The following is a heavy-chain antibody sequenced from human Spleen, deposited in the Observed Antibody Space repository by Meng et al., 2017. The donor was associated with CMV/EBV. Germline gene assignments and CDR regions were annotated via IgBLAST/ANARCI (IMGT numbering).Heavy chain of an antibody. V-gene: IGHV3-21*01. CDR1: GFTFSSYS. CDR3: ARVLRFLEWFFDY. Sequence: EVQLVESGGGLVKPGGSLRLSCAASGFTFSSYSMNWVRQAPGKGLEWVSSISSSSSYIYYADSVKGRFTISRDNAKNSLYLQMNSLRAEDTAVYYCARVLRFLEWFFDYWGQGTLVTVSS. D-gene: IGHD3-3*01. CDR2: ISSSSSYI. J-gene: IGHJ4*02.